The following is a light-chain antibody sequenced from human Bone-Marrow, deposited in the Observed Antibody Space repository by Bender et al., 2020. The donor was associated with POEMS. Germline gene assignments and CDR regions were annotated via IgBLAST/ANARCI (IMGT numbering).Light chain of an antibody. Sequence: QSALTQPPSASGSPGQSVTISCTGTRSDVGRSDYVSWYQQHPGKVPKLMIYEVTKRPSGVSNRFSGSKSGNTASLTISGLQAEDEADYHCCSYAGSNTLVFGGGTKLTVL. J-gene: IGLJ2*01. V-gene: IGLV2-8*01. CDR1: RSDVGRSDY. CDR2: EVT. CDR3: CSYAGSNTLV.